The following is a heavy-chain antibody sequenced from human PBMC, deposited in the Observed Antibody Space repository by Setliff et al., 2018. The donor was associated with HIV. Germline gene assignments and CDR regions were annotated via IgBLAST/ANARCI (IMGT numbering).Heavy chain of an antibody. V-gene: IGHV3-21*01. CDR2: ISSSDDDT. D-gene: IGHD6-13*01. J-gene: IGHJ4*02. CDR1: GFSFRNFG. Sequence: GGSLRLSCTASGFSFRNFGMTWVRQAPGKGLEWVSSISSSDDDTHYADSLRGRFTVSRDNAKNTLYLQMNSLRPEDTALYYCTKDYHVAATDYWGQGTLVTVSS. CDR3: TKDYHVAATDY.